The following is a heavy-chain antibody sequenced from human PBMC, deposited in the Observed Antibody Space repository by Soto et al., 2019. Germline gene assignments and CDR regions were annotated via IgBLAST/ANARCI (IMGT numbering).Heavy chain of an antibody. J-gene: IGHJ4*02. CDR1: GYTFTSYG. Sequence: ASVKVSCKASGYTFTSYGISWVRQAPGQGLEWMGWISAYNGNTNYAQKLQGRVTMTTDTSTSTAYMELRSLRSDDTAVYYCARGVEGYSGSYSYYFDYWGQGTLVTVSS. V-gene: IGHV1-18*01. CDR2: ISAYNGNT. CDR3: ARGVEGYSGSYSYYFDY. D-gene: IGHD1-26*01.